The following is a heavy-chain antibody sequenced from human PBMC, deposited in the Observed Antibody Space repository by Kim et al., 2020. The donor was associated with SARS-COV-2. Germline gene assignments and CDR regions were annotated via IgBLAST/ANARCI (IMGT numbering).Heavy chain of an antibody. CDR1: GYTFTSYG. CDR2: ISGYNGNT. D-gene: IGHD5-18*01. CDR3: ARGGGYIDY. V-gene: IGHV1-18*04. Sequence: ASVKVSCKASGYTFTSYGISWVRQAPGQGLEWMGWISGYNGNTNYAQNLQGRVTVTTDTSTSTVYMELKSLKSDDTAIYYCARGGGYIDYWGQGTLVTVSS. J-gene: IGHJ4*02.